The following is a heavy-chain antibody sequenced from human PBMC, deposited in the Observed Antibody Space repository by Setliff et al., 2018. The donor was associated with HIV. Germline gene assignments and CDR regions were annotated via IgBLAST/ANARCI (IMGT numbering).Heavy chain of an antibody. V-gene: IGHV1-2*02. CDR1: GYTFTGYY. CDR2: INPNNGGT. D-gene: IGHD3-22*01. CDR3: ARGGRDYSESSGYAVPGDYYGMDV. J-gene: IGHJ6*02. Sequence: ASVKVSCKASGYTFTGYYMHWVRQAPGQGLEWMGWINPNNGGTNYAQKFQGRVTMTRDTSISTAYMELSRLRADDMAVYYCARGGRDYSESSGYAVPGDYYGMDVWGQGTTVTVS.